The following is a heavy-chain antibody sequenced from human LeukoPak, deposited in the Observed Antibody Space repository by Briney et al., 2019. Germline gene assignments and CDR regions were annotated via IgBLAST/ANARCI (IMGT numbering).Heavy chain of an antibody. Sequence: GGSLRLSCAASGFTFRTYSIHWVRQAPGKGLEWVTVVSADGRTQLYSDSVKGRFTVSRDNSLNTLHLQMNSLKTEDTAVYYCAREFGHNRWYFDYWGQGALVTLSS. J-gene: IGHJ4*02. V-gene: IGHV3-30*03. CDR1: GFTFRTYS. D-gene: IGHD5-24*01. CDR2: VSADGRTQ. CDR3: AREFGHNRWYFDY.